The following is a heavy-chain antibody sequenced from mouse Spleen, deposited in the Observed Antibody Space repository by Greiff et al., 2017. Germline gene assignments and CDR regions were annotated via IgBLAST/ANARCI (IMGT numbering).Heavy chain of an antibody. D-gene: IGHD2-14*01. CDR1: GFNIKDTY. Sequence: EVQLQQSGAELVKPGASVKLSCTASGFNIKDTYMHWVKQRPEQGLEWIGRIDPANGNTKYDPKFQGKATITADTSSNTAYLQLSSLTSEDTAVYYCARNYYRSPYAMDYWGQGTSVTVSS. CDR3: ARNYYRSPYAMDY. V-gene: IGHV14-3*02. J-gene: IGHJ4*01. CDR2: IDPANGNT.